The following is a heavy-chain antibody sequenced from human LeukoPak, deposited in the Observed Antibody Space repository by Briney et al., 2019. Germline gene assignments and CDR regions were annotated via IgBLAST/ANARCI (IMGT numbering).Heavy chain of an antibody. CDR3: ARAAGGTRGRFDS. Sequence: SETLSLTCTVSGGSINSSFYYWGWIRQPPGKGLEWIMSIFYSGSTYYNPSLKSRVTISVDTSKNQFSLKLGSVTAADTAVYYCARAAGGTRGRFDSWGQGTLVTVSS. J-gene: IGHJ4*02. D-gene: IGHD6-13*01. CDR2: IFYSGST. V-gene: IGHV4-39*07. CDR1: GGSINSSFYY.